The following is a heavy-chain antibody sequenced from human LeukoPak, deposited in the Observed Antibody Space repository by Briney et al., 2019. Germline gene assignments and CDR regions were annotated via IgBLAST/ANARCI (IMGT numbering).Heavy chain of an antibody. Sequence: GGSLRLSCAASGFTFSSYAMSWVRQAPGKGLEWVSAISGSGGSTYYADSVKGRFTISRDNSKNTLYLQMNSLRAEDTAVYYCARVSRDGYNHDYWGQGTLVTVSS. CDR2: ISGSGGST. J-gene: IGHJ4*02. CDR1: GFTFSSYA. CDR3: ARVSRDGYNHDY. D-gene: IGHD5-24*01. V-gene: IGHV3-23*01.